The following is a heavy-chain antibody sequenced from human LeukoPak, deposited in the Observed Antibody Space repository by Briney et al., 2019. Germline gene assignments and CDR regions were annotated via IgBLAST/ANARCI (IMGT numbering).Heavy chain of an antibody. CDR3: ARAGMTMIVVVITLLDY. CDR2: INPNSGGT. CDR1: GYTFTGYY. D-gene: IGHD3-22*01. J-gene: IGHJ4*02. Sequence: GASVKVSCKASGYTFTGYYMHWVRQAPGQGLEWMGWINPNSGGTNYAQKFQGRVTMTRDTSISTAYMELSRLRSDDTAVYYCARAGMTMIVVVITLLDYWGQGTLVTVSS. V-gene: IGHV1-2*02.